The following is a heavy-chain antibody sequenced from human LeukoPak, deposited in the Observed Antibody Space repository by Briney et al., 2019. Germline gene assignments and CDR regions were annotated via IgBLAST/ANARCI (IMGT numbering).Heavy chain of an antibody. D-gene: IGHD3-22*01. V-gene: IGHV3-48*03. CDR2: ISSSGSLI. CDR1: GFSFSSYE. J-gene: IGHJ4*02. CDR3: ARRRGVIVVVGPFDL. Sequence: GGSLRLSCAASGFSFSSYEVNWVRQAPGKGLEWVSYISSSGSLIYYADSMKGRFTISRDNAKKSLFLQMNSLRAEDTALYYCARRRGVIVVVGPFDLWGQGTLVSVSS.